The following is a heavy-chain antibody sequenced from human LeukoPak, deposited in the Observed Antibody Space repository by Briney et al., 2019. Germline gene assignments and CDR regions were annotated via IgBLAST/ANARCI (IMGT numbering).Heavy chain of an antibody. CDR2: IYYSGST. CDR3: ARGDFGFKDYYYYMDV. D-gene: IGHD3/OR15-3a*01. CDR1: GGSFSGYY. V-gene: IGHV4-59*01. Sequence: PSETLSLTCAVYGGSFSGYYWSWIRQPPGKGLEWIGYIYYSGSTNYNPSLKSRVTISVDTSKNQFSLELSSVTAADTAVYYCARGDFGFKDYYYYMDVWGKGTTVTISS. J-gene: IGHJ6*03.